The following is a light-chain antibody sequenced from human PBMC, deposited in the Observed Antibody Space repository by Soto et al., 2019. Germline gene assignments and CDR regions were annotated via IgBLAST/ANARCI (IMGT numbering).Light chain of an antibody. Sequence: DIQMTQSPSSLSAFAGDRVTITCRAGQGISNYLAWYQQKPGKAPKLLIYDASNLETGVPSRFSGSGSGTDFTFTISSLQPEDIATYYCQQYDNLPPFTFGPGTKVDIK. CDR2: DAS. V-gene: IGKV1-33*01. J-gene: IGKJ3*01. CDR3: QQYDNLPPFT. CDR1: QGISNY.